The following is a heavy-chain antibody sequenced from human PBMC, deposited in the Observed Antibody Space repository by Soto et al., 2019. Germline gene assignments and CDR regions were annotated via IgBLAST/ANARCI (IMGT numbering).Heavy chain of an antibody. CDR3: ARAYSSSWYNYYYYGMDV. CDR2: IYPGDSDT. CDR1: GYSFTSYW. D-gene: IGHD6-13*01. V-gene: IGHV5-51*01. Sequence: PGESLKISCKGSGYSFTSYWIGWVRQMPGKGLEWMGIIYPGDSDTRYSPSFQGQVTISADKSISTAYLQWSSLKASDTAMYYCARAYSSSWYNYYYYGMDVCGQGTTVTVSS. J-gene: IGHJ6*02.